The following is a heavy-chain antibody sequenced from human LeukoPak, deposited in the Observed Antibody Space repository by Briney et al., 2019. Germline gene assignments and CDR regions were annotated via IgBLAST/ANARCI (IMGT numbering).Heavy chain of an antibody. V-gene: IGHV4-59*08. CDR1: GGSIRSYY. CDR3: ARGGSSGWYADY. Sequence: SETLSLTCTVSGGSIRSYYWSWIRQPPGKGLEWIGYIYYSGSTNYNPSLKSRVTISVDTSKNQFSLKLSSVTAADTAVYYCARGGSSGWYADYWGQGTLVTVSS. J-gene: IGHJ4*02. D-gene: IGHD6-19*01. CDR2: IYYSGST.